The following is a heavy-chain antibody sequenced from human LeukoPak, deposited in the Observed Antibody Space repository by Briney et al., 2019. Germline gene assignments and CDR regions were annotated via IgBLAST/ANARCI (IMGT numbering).Heavy chain of an antibody. D-gene: IGHD5-24*01. CDR3: ASTSRLSRLTMATTPNFDY. CDR2: IYTSGST. V-gene: IGHV4-61*02. CDR1: GGSISSGSYY. Sequence: SQTLSLTCTVSGGSISSGSYYWSWIRQPAGKGLEWIGRIYTSGSTNYNPSLKSRVTISVDTSKNQFSLKLSSMTAADTAVYYCASTSRLSRLTMATTPNFDYWGQGTLVTVSS. J-gene: IGHJ4*02.